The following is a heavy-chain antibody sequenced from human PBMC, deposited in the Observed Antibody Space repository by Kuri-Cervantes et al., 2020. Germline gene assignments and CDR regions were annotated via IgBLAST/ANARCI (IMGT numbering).Heavy chain of an antibody. V-gene: IGHV3-48*01. J-gene: IGHJ4*02. CDR1: GFTSGDYS. CDR2: ISSGLSTM. CDR3: AGGTACDY. Sequence: GGSLRLSCTASGFTSGDYSMTWVRQTPGKGLEWVSYISSGLSTMYYADSVKGRFTISRDNSKNTVDLQMNSLRPEDTATYYCAGGTACDYWGQGALVTVSS.